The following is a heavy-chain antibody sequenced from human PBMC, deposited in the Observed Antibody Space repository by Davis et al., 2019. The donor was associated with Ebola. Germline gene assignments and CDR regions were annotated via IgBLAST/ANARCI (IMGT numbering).Heavy chain of an antibody. Sequence: GESPKIPCAAPGFPLSSYSMNWVRQAPGKGLEWVSAISSSSSYIYYADSVKGRFTISRDNAKHSLYLQMNSLRAEDTAVYYCARERYSSGWGDNYYYYYGMDVWGKGTTVTVSS. CDR3: ARERYSSGWGDNYYYYYGMDV. V-gene: IGHV3-21*01. CDR2: ISSSSSYI. J-gene: IGHJ6*04. CDR1: GFPLSSYS. D-gene: IGHD6-19*01.